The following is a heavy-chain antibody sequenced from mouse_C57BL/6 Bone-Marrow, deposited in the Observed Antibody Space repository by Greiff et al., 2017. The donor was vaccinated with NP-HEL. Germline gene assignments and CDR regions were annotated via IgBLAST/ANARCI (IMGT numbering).Heavy chain of an antibody. V-gene: IGHV1-69*01. Sequence: QVHVKQPGAELVMPGASVKLSCKASGYTFTSYWMHWVKQRPGQGLEWIGEIDPSDSYTNYNQKFKGKSTLTVDKSSSTAYMQLSSLTSEDSAVYYCARRPLLQYYYGSSDWYFDVWGTGTTVTVSS. CDR2: IDPSDSYT. CDR3: ARRPLLQYYYGSSDWYFDV. D-gene: IGHD1-1*01. CDR1: GYTFTSYW. J-gene: IGHJ1*03.